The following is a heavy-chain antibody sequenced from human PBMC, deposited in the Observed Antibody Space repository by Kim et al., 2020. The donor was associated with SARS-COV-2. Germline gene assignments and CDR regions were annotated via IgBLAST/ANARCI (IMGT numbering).Heavy chain of an antibody. CDR2: ISAYNGDT. V-gene: IGHV1-18*01. J-gene: IGHJ6*02. CDR3: ARDRLENYGMDL. Sequence: ASVKVSCKASGYTFINYGVSWVRQAPGQGLEWLGWISAYNGDTYYAQNFQDRVTLTTHTSTSTAYLELTSLTSDDTAVYYCARDRLENYGMDLWGQGTTV. CDR1: GYTFINYG. D-gene: IGHD1-1*01.